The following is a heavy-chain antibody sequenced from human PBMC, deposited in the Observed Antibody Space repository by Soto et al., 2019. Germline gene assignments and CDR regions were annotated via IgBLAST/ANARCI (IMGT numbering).Heavy chain of an antibody. Sequence: XASLALTGTVCGGCISSRDYYWGWIRQPPGKGLEWIGSIYYSGSTYYNPSLKSRVTISVDTSKNQFSLKLSSVTAADTAVYYCATKHYNYYDSSGYLWAQRTLVTVSS. CDR3: ATKHYNYYDSSGYL. CDR1: GGCISSRDYY. CDR2: IYYSGST. D-gene: IGHD3-22*01. V-gene: IGHV4-39*01. J-gene: IGHJ4*02.